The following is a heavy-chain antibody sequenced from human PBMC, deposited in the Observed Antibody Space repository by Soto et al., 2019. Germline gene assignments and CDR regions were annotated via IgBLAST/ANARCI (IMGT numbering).Heavy chain of an antibody. J-gene: IGHJ3*02. V-gene: IGHV3-30*03. CDR1: GFTLSSYG. CDR3: AQTDCTNGVCPFDI. D-gene: IGHD2-8*01. CDR2: ISYDGSNK. Sequence: EGSRRLSCAASGFTLSSYGMHWVRQATGKGLEWEAVISYDGSNKYYADSVKGRFTISRDNSKNTLYLQMNSLRAEDTAVYYCAQTDCTNGVCPFDIWGQGTMVTVSS.